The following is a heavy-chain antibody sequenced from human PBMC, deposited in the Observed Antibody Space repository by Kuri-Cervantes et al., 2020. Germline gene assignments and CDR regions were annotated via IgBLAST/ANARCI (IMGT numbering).Heavy chain of an antibody. V-gene: IGHV3-23*01. CDR2: ISGSGGST. D-gene: IGHD1-26*01. CDR3: ARAGLVGATSVLVWYFDL. CDR1: GFTFSSCA. Sequence: GESLKISCAASGFTFSSCAMTWVRQAPGKGLEWVSTISGSGGSTYYADSVKGLFTISRDNSKNTLYLQMNSLRAEDTAVYYCARAGLVGATSVLVWYFDLWGRGTLVTVSS. J-gene: IGHJ2*01.